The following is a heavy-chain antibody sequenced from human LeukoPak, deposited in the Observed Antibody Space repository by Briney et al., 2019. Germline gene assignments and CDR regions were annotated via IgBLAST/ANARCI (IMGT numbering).Heavy chain of an antibody. CDR2: TYYRSKWHN. D-gene: IGHD5-12*01. V-gene: IGHV6-1*01. CDR1: VDSVSSNSAA. J-gene: IGHJ2*01. CDR3: AREGGYDKFAAYWYFDL. Sequence: SQTLSLTCAISVDSVSSNSAAWNWIRQSPSRGLEWLGRTYYRSKWHNDYEVSVKSRITINPDTSTNQFSLQLNSVTPEDTAVYYCAREGGYDKFAAYWYFDLWGRGTLVTVSS.